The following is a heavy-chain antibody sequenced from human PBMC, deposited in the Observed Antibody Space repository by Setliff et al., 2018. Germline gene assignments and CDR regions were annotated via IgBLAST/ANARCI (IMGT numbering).Heavy chain of an antibody. Sequence: SETLSLTCNVSGDSINRSGYYWGWIRQPPGKGLEWIGEINHYGSSNYNPSLKSRVTMSVDTSKNQFSLKLSSVTAADTAVYYCARMSGFLYMDVWGKGTTVTVSS. J-gene: IGHJ6*03. D-gene: IGHD3-3*01. CDR3: ARMSGFLYMDV. CDR1: GDSINRSGYY. V-gene: IGHV4-39*07. CDR2: INHYGSS.